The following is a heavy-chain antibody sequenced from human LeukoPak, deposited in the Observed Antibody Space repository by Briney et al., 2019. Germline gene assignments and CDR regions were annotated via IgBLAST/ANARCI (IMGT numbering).Heavy chain of an antibody. CDR3: ARGKKYYFDY. CDR1: GGSISSYY. J-gene: IGHJ4*02. Sequence: NSSETLSLTCTVSGGSISSYYWSWIRQPPRKGLEWIGYIYYSGSTNYNPSLKSRVTISVDTSKNQFSLKLSSVTAADTAVYYCARGKKYYFDYWGQGTLVTVSS. V-gene: IGHV4-59*01. CDR2: IYYSGST.